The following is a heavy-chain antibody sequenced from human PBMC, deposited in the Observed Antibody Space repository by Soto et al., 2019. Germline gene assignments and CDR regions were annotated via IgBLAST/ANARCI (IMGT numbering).Heavy chain of an antibody. Sequence: PSETLSLTCTVPGGSISSSSYYWGWIRQPPGKGLEWIGSIYYSGSIYYNPSLKSRVTISVDTSKNQFSLKLSSVTAADTAVYYCARLGLRGSGSRNWFDPWGQGTMVT. CDR3: ARLGLRGSGSRNWFDP. CDR2: IYYSGSI. CDR1: GGSISSSSYY. V-gene: IGHV4-39*01. D-gene: IGHD3-10*01. J-gene: IGHJ5*02.